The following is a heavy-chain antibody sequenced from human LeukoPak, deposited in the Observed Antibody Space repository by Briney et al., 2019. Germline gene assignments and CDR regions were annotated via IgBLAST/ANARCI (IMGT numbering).Heavy chain of an antibody. D-gene: IGHD5-12*01. CDR3: ARDIVATAIDY. CDR2: IWYDGSNK. CDR1: GFTFSSYG. J-gene: IGHJ4*02. Sequence: EPGGSLRLSCAASGFTFSSYGMHWVRQAPGKGLEWVAVIWYDGSNKYYADSVKGRFTISRDNSKNTLYLQMNSLRAEDTAVYYCARDIVATAIDYWGQGTLVTVSS. V-gene: IGHV3-33*01.